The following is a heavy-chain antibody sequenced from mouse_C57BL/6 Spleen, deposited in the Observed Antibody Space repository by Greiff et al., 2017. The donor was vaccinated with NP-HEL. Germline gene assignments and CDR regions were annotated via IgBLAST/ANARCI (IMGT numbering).Heavy chain of an antibody. CDR1: GYTFTSYW. J-gene: IGHJ1*03. Sequence: VQLQQPGAELVKPGASVKLSCKASGYTFTSYWMQWVKQRPGQGLEWIGEIDPSDSYTNYNQKFKGKATLTVDTSSSTAYMQLSSLTSEDSAVYYCARWGVWYFDVWGTGTTVTVSS. CDR3: ARWGVWYFDV. CDR2: IDPSDSYT. V-gene: IGHV1-50*01.